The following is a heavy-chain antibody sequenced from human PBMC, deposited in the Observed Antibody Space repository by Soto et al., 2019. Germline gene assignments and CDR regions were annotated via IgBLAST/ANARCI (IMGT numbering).Heavy chain of an antibody. CDR2: ISAYNGNT. V-gene: IGHV1-18*04. D-gene: IGHD3-22*01. Sequence: QVQLVQSGAEVKKPGASVKVSCKASGYTFTSYGISWVRQAPGQGLEWMGWISAYNGNTNYAQKLQGRVTMTTDTSTSTAYMELRSLRSDDTAVYYCARGSIHFDYYDSSGSFDYWGQGTLVTVSS. J-gene: IGHJ4*02. CDR3: ARGSIHFDYYDSSGSFDY. CDR1: GYTFTSYG.